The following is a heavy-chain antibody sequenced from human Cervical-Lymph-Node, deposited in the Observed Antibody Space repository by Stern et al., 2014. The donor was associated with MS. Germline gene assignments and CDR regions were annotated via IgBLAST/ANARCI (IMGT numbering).Heavy chain of an antibody. CDR1: GFTFDDYA. CDR3: AKDLGTTGTTWRYYYYGMDV. CDR2: ISWNSGSI. Sequence: EVQLLESGGGLVQPGRSLRLSCAASGFTFDDYAMHWVRQAPGKGLEWVSGISWNSGSIGYADSVKGRFTISRDNAKNSLYLQMNSLRAEDTALYYCAKDLGTTGTTWRYYYYGMDVWGQGTTVTVSS. J-gene: IGHJ6*02. D-gene: IGHD1-1*01. V-gene: IGHV3-9*01.